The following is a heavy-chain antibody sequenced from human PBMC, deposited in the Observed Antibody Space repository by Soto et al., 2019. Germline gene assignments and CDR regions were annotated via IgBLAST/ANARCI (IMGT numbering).Heavy chain of an antibody. CDR3: ARMAARYYYYYYGMDV. CDR1: GGSFIGYY. D-gene: IGHD6-6*01. J-gene: IGHJ6*02. CDR2: INHSGST. Sequence: SETLSLTCAVYGGSFIGYYWSWSRQPPGKGLEWIGEINHSGSTNYNPSLKSRVTISVDTSKNQFSLKLSSVTAADTAVYYCARMAARYYYYYYGMDVWGQGTTVTVSS. V-gene: IGHV4-34*01.